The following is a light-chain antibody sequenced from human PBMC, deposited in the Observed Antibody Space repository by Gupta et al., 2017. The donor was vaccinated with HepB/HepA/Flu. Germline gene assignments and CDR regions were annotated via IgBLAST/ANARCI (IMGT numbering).Light chain of an antibody. Sequence: QSVLTQPPSVSGAPGQRVTISCTGSSSNIGAGFDVHWYQQLPGTAPKLLIYDNNNRPSGVPDRFSGSRSGTSASLAITXLXAEDEAXYYCQSYDSSLTAFYVFGTGTKVTVL. V-gene: IGLV1-40*01. CDR2: DNN. J-gene: IGLJ1*01. CDR3: QSYDSSLTAFYV. CDR1: SSNIGAGFD.